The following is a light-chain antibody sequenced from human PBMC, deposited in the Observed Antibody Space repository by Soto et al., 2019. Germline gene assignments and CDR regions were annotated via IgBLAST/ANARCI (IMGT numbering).Light chain of an antibody. V-gene: IGKV1-39*01. CDR2: AAS. CDR1: QSISNY. Sequence: DIQMTQSPSSLSASVGDRLTITCRATQSISNYLIWYQHKPGKAPNLLIYAASSLQSGVPSRFSGSGSGTDFTLTISSLQPENFATYYCQQSYSIPFTFGPGTNVDIK. J-gene: IGKJ3*01. CDR3: QQSYSIPFT.